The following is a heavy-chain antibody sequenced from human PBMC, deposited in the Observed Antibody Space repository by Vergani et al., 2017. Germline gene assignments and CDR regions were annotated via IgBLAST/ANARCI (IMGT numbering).Heavy chain of an antibody. Sequence: EVQLVESGGGLVKPGGSLRLSCAASGFTFSSYSMNWARQAPGKGLEWVSSINSISSYIYYADSVKGRFTISRDNAKNSLYLQMNSLRAEDTAVYYCARDKGNMGAVAARYFQHWGQGTLVTVSS. CDR1: GFTFSSYS. J-gene: IGHJ1*01. CDR2: INSISSYI. V-gene: IGHV3-21*01. CDR3: ARDKGNMGAVAARYFQH. D-gene: IGHD6-19*01.